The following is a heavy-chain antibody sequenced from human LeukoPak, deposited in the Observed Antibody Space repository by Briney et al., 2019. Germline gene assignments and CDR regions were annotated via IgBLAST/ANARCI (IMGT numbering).Heavy chain of an antibody. CDR1: GYTFTDYY. Sequence: ASVKVSCKASGYTFTDYYINWVRQAPGKGLEWMGWINSNSGGTKYAQKLQDRVTMTRDTSINTTCMGLSGLRSDDTAVYYCARLYSSGWYSFDYWGQGTLVTVSS. CDR2: INSNSGGT. CDR3: ARLYSSGWYSFDY. V-gene: IGHV1-2*02. D-gene: IGHD6-19*01. J-gene: IGHJ4*02.